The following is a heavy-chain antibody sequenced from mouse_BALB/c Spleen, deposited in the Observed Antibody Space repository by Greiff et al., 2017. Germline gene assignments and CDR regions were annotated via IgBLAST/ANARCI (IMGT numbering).Heavy chain of an antibody. Sequence: EVKLLESGPSLVKPSQTLSLTCSVTGDSITSGYWNWIRKFPGNKLEYMGYISYSGSTYYNPSLKSRISITRDTSKNQYYLQLNSVTTEDTATYYCARWDYYGSSYWYFDVWGAGTTVTVSS. J-gene: IGHJ1*01. D-gene: IGHD1-1*01. V-gene: IGHV3-8*02. CDR2: ISYSGST. CDR3: ARWDYYGSSYWYFDV. CDR1: GDSITSGY.